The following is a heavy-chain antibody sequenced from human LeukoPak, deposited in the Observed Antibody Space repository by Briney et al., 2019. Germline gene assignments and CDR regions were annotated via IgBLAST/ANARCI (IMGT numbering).Heavy chain of an antibody. Sequence: SETLSLTCTVSGGSISSGSYYWSWVRQPAGKGLEWIGRIYTSGSTSYNPSLQSRVTISVDTSKNQFSLKLSSVTAADTAVYYCASSTMVVIPLSDHIDYWGQGTLVTVSS. J-gene: IGHJ4*02. V-gene: IGHV4-61*02. CDR1: GGSISSGSYY. D-gene: IGHD4-23*01. CDR3: ASSTMVVIPLSDHIDY. CDR2: IYTSGST.